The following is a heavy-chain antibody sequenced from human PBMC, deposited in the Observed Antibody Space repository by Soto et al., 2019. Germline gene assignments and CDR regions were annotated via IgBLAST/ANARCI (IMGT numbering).Heavy chain of an antibody. D-gene: IGHD6-6*01. Sequence: QVQLVESGGGVVHPGRSLRFSCAASGFTFSSYGMQWVRQDPGKGLEWVAVISYDGSNNYYADSVKGRVTISRDNSKNTLYVQMNSLRAEDTAVYYCAQETGQLALDYWGQGTLVTVSS. V-gene: IGHV3-30*18. J-gene: IGHJ4*02. CDR1: GFTFSSYG. CDR2: ISYDGSNN. CDR3: AQETGQLALDY.